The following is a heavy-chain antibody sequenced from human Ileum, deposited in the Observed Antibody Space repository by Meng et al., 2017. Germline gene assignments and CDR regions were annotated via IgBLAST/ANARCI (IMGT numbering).Heavy chain of an antibody. CDR1: GFTSSSYD. Sequence: EVQLLESGGGLGQPGGSLRLSCAASGFTSSSYDMSWVRQAPGKGLEWVSGISSSGGRTDYADSVKGRFTISRDNSKNRLYLQMNSLRVEDTAVYYCAPPKGVVAAATDPVYWGQGTLVTVSS. J-gene: IGHJ4*02. CDR2: ISSSGGRT. CDR3: APPKGVVAAATDPVY. V-gene: IGHV3-23*01. D-gene: IGHD2-15*01.